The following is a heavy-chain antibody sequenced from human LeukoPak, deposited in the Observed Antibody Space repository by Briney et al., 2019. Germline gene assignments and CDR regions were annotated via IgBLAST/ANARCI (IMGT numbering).Heavy chain of an antibody. CDR3: ACRGSTMVRGGASSGMDV. CDR2: IYPGDSDT. V-gene: IGHV5-51*01. CDR1: GYSFTSYW. J-gene: IGHJ6*02. D-gene: IGHD3-10*01. Sequence: PGESLKISCKGSGYSFTSYWIGWVRQMPGKGLEWMGIIYPGDSDTRYSPSFQGQVTISADKSISTAYLQWSSLKASDTAMYYCACRGSTMVRGGASSGMDVWGQGTTVTVSS.